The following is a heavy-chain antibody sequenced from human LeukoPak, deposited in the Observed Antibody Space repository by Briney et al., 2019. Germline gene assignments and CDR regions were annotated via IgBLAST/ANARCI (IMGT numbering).Heavy chain of an antibody. CDR2: IKQDGSEK. J-gene: IGHJ4*02. Sequence: PGGSLRLSCAASGFIFTSYGLSWVRQAPGKGLEWVANIKQDGSEKYYVDSVKGRFTISRDNAKNSLYLQMNSLRAEDTAVYYCARDFGYSSPGYWGQGTLVTVSS. CDR3: ARDFGYSSPGY. D-gene: IGHD6-13*01. V-gene: IGHV3-7*03. CDR1: GFIFTSYG.